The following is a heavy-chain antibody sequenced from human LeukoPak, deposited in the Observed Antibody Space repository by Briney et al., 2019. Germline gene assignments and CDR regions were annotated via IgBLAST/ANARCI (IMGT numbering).Heavy chain of an antibody. Sequence: SETLSLTCAVSGGSISSGGYSWSWIRQPPGKGLEWIGEINHSGSTNYNPSLKSRVTISVDTSKNQFSLKLSSVTGADTAVYYCASGNYYDSSGQYDYWGQGTLVTVSS. J-gene: IGHJ4*02. CDR3: ASGNYYDSSGQYDY. CDR1: GGSISSGGYS. V-gene: IGHV4-34*01. CDR2: INHSGST. D-gene: IGHD3-22*01.